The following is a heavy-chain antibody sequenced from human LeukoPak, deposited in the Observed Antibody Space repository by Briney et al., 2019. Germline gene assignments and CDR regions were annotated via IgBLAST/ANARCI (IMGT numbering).Heavy chain of an antibody. CDR1: GVSISSGSNY. D-gene: IGHD3-10*01. J-gene: IGHJ3*02. V-gene: IGHV4-39*07. CDR2: IYSSGNT. Sequence: PSETLSLTCSVSGVSISSGSNYWGWIRQPPGKTLEWIGSIYSSGNTYYNPSLKSRVIILIDTAKNHFSLNLSSVTAADTAVYYCARSDGYGLVGIWGRGTMVTVSS. CDR3: ARSDGYGLVGI.